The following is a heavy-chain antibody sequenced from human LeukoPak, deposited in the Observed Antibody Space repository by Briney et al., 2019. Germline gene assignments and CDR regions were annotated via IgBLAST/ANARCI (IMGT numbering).Heavy chain of an antibody. J-gene: IGHJ5*02. D-gene: IGHD3-3*01. CDR2: IYYSGST. Sequence: PSQTLSLTCTVSGGSISSGDYYWSWIRQPPGKGLEWIGYIYYSGSTYYNPSLKSRVTISVDTSKNQFSLKLSSVTAADTAVYYCARGNFRPYDFWSGYSLNWFDPWGQGTLVTVSS. CDR3: ARGNFRPYDFWSGYSLNWFDP. CDR1: GGSISSGDYY. V-gene: IGHV4-30-4*01.